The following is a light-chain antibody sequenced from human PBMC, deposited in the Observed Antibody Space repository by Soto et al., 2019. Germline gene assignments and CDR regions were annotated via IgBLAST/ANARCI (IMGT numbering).Light chain of an antibody. CDR3: QQRSNWPPQWT. J-gene: IGKJ1*01. V-gene: IGKV3-11*01. Sequence: EIVLTQSPATLALSPGERATLSCRASQSVSSYLAWYHQKPGQAPRLLIYAESNRAPGIPARFSGSGSGTDFTLTISSLEPEDLSVYYCQQRSNWPPQWTFRQGTKVEIK. CDR2: AES. CDR1: QSVSSY.